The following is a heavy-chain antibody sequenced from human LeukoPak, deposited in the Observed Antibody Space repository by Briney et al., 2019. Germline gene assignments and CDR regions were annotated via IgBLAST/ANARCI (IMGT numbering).Heavy chain of an antibody. CDR1: GYTFTDYH. CDR3: ARGKYSPAGRLIDY. CDR2: INPNSGGT. V-gene: IGHV1-2*02. J-gene: IGHJ4*02. D-gene: IGHD6-13*01. Sequence: ASVTVSCKSSGYTFTDYHLHWLRQAPGQGLEWMGWINPNSGGTSYAQKSQGRVTMTWDTSISTVYMELSRLLSDDTAVYYCARGKYSPAGRLIDYWGQGTLVTVSS.